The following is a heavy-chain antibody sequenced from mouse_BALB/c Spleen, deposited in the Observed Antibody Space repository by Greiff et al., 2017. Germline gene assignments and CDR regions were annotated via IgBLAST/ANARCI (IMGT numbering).Heavy chain of an antibody. Sequence: DVKLQESGGGLVKPGGSLKLSCAASGFAFSSYDMSWVRQTPEKRLEWVAYISSGGGSTYYPDTVKGRFTISRDNAKNTLYLQMSSLKSEDTAMYYCARHYYGSRGTLYWYFDVWGAGTTVTVSS. CDR2: ISSGGGST. D-gene: IGHD1-1*01. V-gene: IGHV5-12-1*01. CDR1: GFAFSSYD. CDR3: ARHYYGSRGTLYWYFDV. J-gene: IGHJ1*01.